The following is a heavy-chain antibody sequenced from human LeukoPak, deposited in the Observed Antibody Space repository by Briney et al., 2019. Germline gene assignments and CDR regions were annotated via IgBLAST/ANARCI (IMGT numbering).Heavy chain of an antibody. CDR2: INPNSGGT. Sequence: ASLELSCTASGYTFTGYYMHWVRQAPGQGLEWMGCINPNSGGTNYAQKFQGRVTMTRDTSISTAYMELSRLRSDDTAVYYCASSIGGLRFTLRSDLHVRPNWFDPWDQGTLVTVSS. V-gene: IGHV1-2*02. J-gene: IGHJ5*02. CDR1: GYTFTGYY. CDR3: ASSIGGLRFTLRSDLHVRPNWFDP. D-gene: IGHD3-10*01.